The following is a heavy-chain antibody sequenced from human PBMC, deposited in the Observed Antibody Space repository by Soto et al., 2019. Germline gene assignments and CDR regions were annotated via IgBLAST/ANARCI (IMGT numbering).Heavy chain of an antibody. CDR2: ISGSGGRT. CDR1: GFTFSSNA. CDR3: ATPIADYLDY. Sequence: GGSLRLSCAASGFTFSSNAMSWVRQAPGEGLEWVPAISGSGGRTYYADSVKGRFTISRDNSKNMLYLQMNSLTAEDTAVYYCATPIADYLDYWGQGTLVTVSS. J-gene: IGHJ4*02. V-gene: IGHV3-23*01. D-gene: IGHD6-13*01.